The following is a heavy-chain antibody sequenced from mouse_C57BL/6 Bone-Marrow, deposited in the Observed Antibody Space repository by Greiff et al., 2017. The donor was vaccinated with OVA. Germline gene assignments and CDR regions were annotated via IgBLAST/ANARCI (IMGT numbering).Heavy chain of an antibody. CDR3: ARNYGSSYGFAY. J-gene: IGHJ3*01. CDR1: GYTFTSYW. Sequence: QVQLQQPGAELVKPGASVKMSCKASGYTFTSYWITWVKQRPGQGLEWIGDIYPGSGSTNYNVKFMSKATLTVDTSSSTAYMKLSSLTSEDSAVYYCARNYGSSYGFAYWGQGTLVTVSA. CDR2: IYPGSGST. V-gene: IGHV1-55*01. D-gene: IGHD1-1*01.